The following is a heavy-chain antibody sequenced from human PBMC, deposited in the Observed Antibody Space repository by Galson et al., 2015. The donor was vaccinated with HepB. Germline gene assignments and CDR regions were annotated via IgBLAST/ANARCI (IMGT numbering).Heavy chain of an antibody. CDR3: ARPVGYFDWLLVY. CDR2: ISTSSNYI. Sequence: SLRLSCAASGFIFTNYNMNWVRQAPGKGLEWVSSISTSSNYIYYADSVKGRFTISRDNAKNSLYLQMNSLRAEDTAVYYCARPVGYFDWLLVYWGQGTLVTVSS. J-gene: IGHJ4*02. CDR1: GFIFTNYN. D-gene: IGHD3-9*01. V-gene: IGHV3-21*01.